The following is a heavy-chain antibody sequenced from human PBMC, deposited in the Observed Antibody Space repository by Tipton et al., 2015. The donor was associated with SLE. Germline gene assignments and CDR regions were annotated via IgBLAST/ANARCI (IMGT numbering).Heavy chain of an antibody. Sequence: TLSLTYTVCGGAMSSYYWSWIRQPPGKGLEWIGYSNYIDSTNYNPSLKSRVTISIDTSKNQFSLNLTSVTAADTAVYYCARERAYSSSSDYYYHFYMDVWGKGTTVTVSS. D-gene: IGHD6-6*01. CDR3: ARERAYSSSSDYYYHFYMDV. CDR2: SNYIDST. J-gene: IGHJ6*03. CDR1: GGAMSSYY. V-gene: IGHV4-59*01.